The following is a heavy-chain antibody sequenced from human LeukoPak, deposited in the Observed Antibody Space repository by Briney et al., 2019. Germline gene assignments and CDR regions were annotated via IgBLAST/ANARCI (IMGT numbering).Heavy chain of an antibody. CDR2: IYYSGST. CDR1: GGSISSSNYY. V-gene: IGHV4-39*01. D-gene: IGHD3-10*01. Sequence: SETLSLTCTVSGGSISSSNYYWGWIRQPPGKGLEWIGSIYYSGSTYYNPSLKSRVTISVDTSKNQFSLKLSSVTAADTAVYYCARHRLSGDGSGSLAYWGQGTLVTVSS. J-gene: IGHJ4*02. CDR3: ARHRLSGDGSGSLAY.